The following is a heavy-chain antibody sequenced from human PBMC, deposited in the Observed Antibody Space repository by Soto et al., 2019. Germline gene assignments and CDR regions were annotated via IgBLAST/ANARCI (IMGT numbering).Heavy chain of an antibody. CDR1: GYTFTSYD. V-gene: IGHV1-8*01. J-gene: IGHJ3*02. CDR3: AREESIAAAGREFDAFDI. CDR2: MNPNSGNT. D-gene: IGHD6-13*01. Sequence: ASVKVSCKASGYTFTSYDINWVRQATGQGLEWMGWMNPNSGNTGYAQKFQGRVTMTRNTSISTAYMELSSLRSEDTAVYYCAREESIAAAGREFDAFDIWGQGTMVTVSS.